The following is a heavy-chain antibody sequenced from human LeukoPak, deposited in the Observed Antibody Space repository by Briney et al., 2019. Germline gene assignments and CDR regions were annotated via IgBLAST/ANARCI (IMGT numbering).Heavy chain of an antibody. V-gene: IGHV5-51*01. J-gene: IGHJ4*02. Sequence: GESLKISCKGSGYSFTSYWIGWVRQMPGKGLEWMGVIYPGDSDTRYSPSFQGQVTISADKSSSTAYLQWSSLKASDTALYYCARLLGYCSRTSCYAPFDYWGQGTLVTVSS. D-gene: IGHD2-2*01. CDR1: GYSFTSYW. CDR2: IYPGDSDT. CDR3: ARLLGYCSRTSCYAPFDY.